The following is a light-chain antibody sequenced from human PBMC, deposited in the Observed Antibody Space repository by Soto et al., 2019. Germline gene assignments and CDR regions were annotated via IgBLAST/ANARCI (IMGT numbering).Light chain of an antibody. Sequence: TQSPGTLSLSPGERATLSCRASQSVSSNLAWYQQKPGQAPRLLIYAASTRATGIPARFSGSGSGTEFTLTISSLQSEDFAVYYCQQYNNWPVFGQGTKVDIK. J-gene: IGKJ1*01. V-gene: IGKV3-15*01. CDR1: QSVSSN. CDR3: QQYNNWPV. CDR2: AAS.